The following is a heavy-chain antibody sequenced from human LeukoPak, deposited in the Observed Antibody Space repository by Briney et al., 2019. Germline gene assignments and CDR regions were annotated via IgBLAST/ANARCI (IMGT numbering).Heavy chain of an antibody. J-gene: IGHJ4*02. V-gene: IGHV3-21*04. CDR2: ISSSSSYI. D-gene: IGHD6-13*01. CDR1: GFTFSSYS. CDR3: AKVFYPAAGTGRVDFPFDY. Sequence: GGSLRLSCAASGFTFSSYSMNWVRQAPGKGLEWVSSISSSSSYIYYADSVKGRFTISRDNAKNSLYLQMNSLRAEDTAVYYCAKVFYPAAGTGRVDFPFDYWGQGTLVTVSS.